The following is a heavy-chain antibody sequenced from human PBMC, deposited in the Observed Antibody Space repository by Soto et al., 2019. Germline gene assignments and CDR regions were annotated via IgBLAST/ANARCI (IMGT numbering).Heavy chain of an antibody. CDR2: IYYSGST. V-gene: IGHV4-31*01. Sequence: SETLSLTCTVSGGSISSGGYYWSWIRQHPGKGLEWIGYIYYSGSTYYNPSLKSPFTISVDTPKNQFSLKLSSVTAAGPAVYYCARATLYCSGGSCYSYYYYMDVWGKGTTVTVSS. CDR1: GGSISSGGYY. CDR3: ARATLYCSGGSCYSYYYYMDV. D-gene: IGHD2-15*01. J-gene: IGHJ6*03.